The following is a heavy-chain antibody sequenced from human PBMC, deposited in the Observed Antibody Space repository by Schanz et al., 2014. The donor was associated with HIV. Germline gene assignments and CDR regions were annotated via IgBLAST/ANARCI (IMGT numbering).Heavy chain of an antibody. CDR1: GFTFSSYG. V-gene: IGHV3-30*18. CDR2: ISYDGSNK. D-gene: IGHD1-1*01. CDR3: AKRRDSGYAYFDY. Sequence: QVRLVESGGGVVQPGRSLRLSCAASGFTFSSYGMHWVRQAPGKGLEGVAVISYDGSNKYYADSVKGRFTISRDNSKNTLYLQMNSLRAEDTAVYYCAKRRDSGYAYFDYWGQGTQVIVSS. J-gene: IGHJ4*02.